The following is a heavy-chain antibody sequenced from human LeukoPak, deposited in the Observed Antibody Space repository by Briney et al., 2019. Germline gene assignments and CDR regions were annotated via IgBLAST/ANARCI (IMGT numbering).Heavy chain of an antibody. CDR2: ISSSSSTI. D-gene: IGHD3-16*02. V-gene: IGHV3-48*01. CDR3: AKDGVILAPGVYWYMDV. Sequence: GGSLRLSCAASGFTFSSYSMNWVRQAPGKGLEWVSYISSSSSTIYYADSVKGRFTISRDNSRNTLYLQMNSLTAEDTAVFYCAKDGVILAPGVYWYMDVWGRGTTVTVSS. CDR1: GFTFSSYS. J-gene: IGHJ6*03.